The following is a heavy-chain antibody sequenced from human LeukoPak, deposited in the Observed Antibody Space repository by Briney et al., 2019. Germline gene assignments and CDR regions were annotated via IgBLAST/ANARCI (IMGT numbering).Heavy chain of an antibody. CDR1: GFNFNTYN. J-gene: IGHJ4*02. CDR2: ISSSSTYT. CDR3: ARCGDGLPCDFDY. D-gene: IGHD3-10*01. Sequence: GGSLRLSCAASGFNFNTYNMDWVRQAPGKGLEWVSSISSSSTYTYYADSVKGRFAISRDNAKNSLYLQMNSLRAEDTAIYYCARCGDGLPCDFDYWGQGTLVTVSS. V-gene: IGHV3-21*01.